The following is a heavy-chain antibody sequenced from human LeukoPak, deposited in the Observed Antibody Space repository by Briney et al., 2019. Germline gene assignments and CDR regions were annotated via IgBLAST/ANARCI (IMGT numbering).Heavy chain of an antibody. CDR2: ISGSGGST. CDR1: GFTFSSYA. J-gene: IGHJ4*02. CDR3: AKRPRGNYLDPFDY. D-gene: IGHD3-10*01. Sequence: PGGSLRLSCAASGFTFSSYAMSWVRQAPGKGLEWVSGISGSGGSTYYADPVKGRFTTSRDNSKNRLYLQMNSLRAEDTAVYYCAKRPRGNYLDPFDYWGQGTLVTVSS. V-gene: IGHV3-23*01.